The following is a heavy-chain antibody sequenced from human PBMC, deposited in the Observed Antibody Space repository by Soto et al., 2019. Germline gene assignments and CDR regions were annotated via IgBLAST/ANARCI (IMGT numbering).Heavy chain of an antibody. Sequence: PSEPLSLPCTVSGGSVSSSSYYWWWILQPPVKGLEWIGSIYYSGSTYYNPSLKSRVTISVDTSKNQFSLKLSSVTAADTAVYYCARQCSGGSCSHGSMDVWGQGTTVTVSS. D-gene: IGHD2-15*01. CDR3: ARQCSGGSCSHGSMDV. J-gene: IGHJ6*02. V-gene: IGHV4-39*01. CDR2: IYYSGST. CDR1: GGSVSSSSYY.